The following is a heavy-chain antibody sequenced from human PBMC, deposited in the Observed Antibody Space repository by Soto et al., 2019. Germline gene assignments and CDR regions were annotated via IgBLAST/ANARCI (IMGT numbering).Heavy chain of an antibody. D-gene: IGHD3-9*01. V-gene: IGHV1-69*04. J-gene: IGHJ3*02. CDR1: GGTFSSYA. CDR2: VIPILGIA. CDR3: ASLGTPGLVIIYDAFDI. Sequence: ASVKVSCKASGGTFSSYAISWVRQAPGQGLEWMGRVIPILGIANYAQKFQGRVTITADKSKSTAYMELSSLRSEDTAVYYCASLGTPGLVIIYDAFDIWGQGTMVTVSS.